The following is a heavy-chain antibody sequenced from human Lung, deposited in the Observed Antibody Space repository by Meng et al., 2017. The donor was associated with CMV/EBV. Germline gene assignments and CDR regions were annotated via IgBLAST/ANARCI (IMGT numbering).Heavy chain of an antibody. D-gene: IGHD4/OR15-4a*01. Sequence: SXAASGFTFSSYGMHWVRQAPGKGLEWVAFILYDGSYKYSADSVKGRFTISRDNSKNTLYLQMNSLRAEDTAVYYCAKMVQTLAPGGGFDYWGQGXLVTVSS. V-gene: IGHV3-30*02. CDR3: AKMVQTLAPGGGFDY. J-gene: IGHJ4*02. CDR1: GFTFSSYG. CDR2: ILYDGSYK.